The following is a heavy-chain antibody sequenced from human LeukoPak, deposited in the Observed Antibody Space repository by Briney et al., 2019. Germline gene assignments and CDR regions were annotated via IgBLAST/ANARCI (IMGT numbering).Heavy chain of an antibody. D-gene: IGHD2-2*01. V-gene: IGHV5-51*01. Sequence: GESLKISCKGSGYSFTSYWIGWVRQMPGKGLEWLGIINPGDSDTRYSPSFQGQVTISADRSISTAYLQWSSLKASDAAMYYCARGGYCGSTSCYLHAFDVWGQGTRVTVSS. CDR3: ARGGYCGSTSCYLHAFDV. CDR2: INPGDSDT. J-gene: IGHJ3*01. CDR1: GYSFTSYW.